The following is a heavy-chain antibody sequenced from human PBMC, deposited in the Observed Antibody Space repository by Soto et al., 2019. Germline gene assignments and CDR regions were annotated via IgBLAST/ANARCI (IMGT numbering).Heavy chain of an antibody. J-gene: IGHJ6*02. CDR2: ISSSSSTI. V-gene: IGHV3-48*02. CDR3: ARPEYSSSSYGMDV. Sequence: PGGSLGLSCAASGFTFSSYSMNWVRQDPGKGLEWVSYISSSSSTIYYADSVKGRFTISRDNAKNSLYLQMNSLRDEDTAVYYCARPEYSSSSYGMDVWGQGTTVTVSS. CDR1: GFTFSSYS. D-gene: IGHD6-6*01.